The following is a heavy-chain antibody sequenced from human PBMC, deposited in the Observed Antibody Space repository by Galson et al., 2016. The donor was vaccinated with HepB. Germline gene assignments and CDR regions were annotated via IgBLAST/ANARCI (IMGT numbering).Heavy chain of an antibody. V-gene: IGHV3-33*01. J-gene: IGHJ4*02. Sequence: SLRLSCAASGLTFTTHGKHWVRQAPGKGLEWVASISYDGSNKYYTDSVKGRFTISRDTSKNKLYLHMNSLRVGETAVYYCARGKVIAAEVFDYWGRGTLVTVSS. CDR1: GLTFTTHG. CDR2: ISYDGSNK. D-gene: IGHD6-13*01. CDR3: ARGKVIAAEVFDY.